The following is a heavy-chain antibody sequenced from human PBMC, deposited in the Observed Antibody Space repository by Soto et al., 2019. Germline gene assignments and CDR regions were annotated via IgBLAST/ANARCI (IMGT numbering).Heavy chain of an antibody. V-gene: IGHV2-5*02. CDR1: GFSLSTSGLG. CDR2: IYWDDDK. CDR3: ARLYGSGSYLDY. D-gene: IGHD3-10*01. Sequence: QITLKESGPTLVKPTETLTLTCTFSGFSLSTSGLGVGWIRQPPGKALEWLALIYWDDDKRYSPFLKSRLTITKDTSKKHVVLTMTNMDPVDTATYFCARLYGSGSYLDYWGQGTLVTVSS. J-gene: IGHJ4*02.